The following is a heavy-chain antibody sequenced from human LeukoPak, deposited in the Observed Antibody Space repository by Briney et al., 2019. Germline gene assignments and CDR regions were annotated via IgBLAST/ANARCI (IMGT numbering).Heavy chain of an antibody. CDR2: IKSKTDGGTT. Sequence: GGSLRLSCAASGFTFSNAWMNWVRQAPGEGLEWVGRIKSKTDGGTTDYAAPVKGRFTISRDDSKNTLYLQMNSLKTEDTAVYYCTTPGKIAAPRETDLWGQGTLVTVSS. J-gene: IGHJ5*02. CDR1: GFTFSNAW. D-gene: IGHD6-6*01. V-gene: IGHV3-15*07. CDR3: TTPGKIAAPRETDL.